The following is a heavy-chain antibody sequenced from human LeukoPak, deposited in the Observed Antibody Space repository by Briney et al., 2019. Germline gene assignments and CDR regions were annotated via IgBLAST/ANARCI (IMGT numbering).Heavy chain of an antibody. Sequence: GASLRLSCAASGFTFSTYAMSWVRQAPGKGLEWVSAISGSGGSTYFADSVKGRFSVSRDNSKNTLYLQMNSLRAEDTAVYYCAQGASPDYWGQGTLVTVSP. V-gene: IGHV3-23*01. J-gene: IGHJ4*02. CDR1: GFTFSTYA. D-gene: IGHD3-16*01. CDR2: ISGSGGST. CDR3: AQGASPDY.